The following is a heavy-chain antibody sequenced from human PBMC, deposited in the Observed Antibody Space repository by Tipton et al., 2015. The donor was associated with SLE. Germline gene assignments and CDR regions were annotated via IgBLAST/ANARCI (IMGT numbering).Heavy chain of an antibody. CDR2: IYTSGST. D-gene: IGHD2-2*01. V-gene: IGHV4-61*02. CDR3: ARDLAYCSSTSCFDFFDY. Sequence: LRLSCTVSGGSISSGSYYWSWIRQPAGKGLEWIGRIYTSGSTNYNPSLKSRVTISVDTSKNQFSLKLSSVTAADTAVYFCARDLAYCSSTSCFDFFDYCGQGTLVTVSS. J-gene: IGHJ4*02. CDR1: GGSISSGSYY.